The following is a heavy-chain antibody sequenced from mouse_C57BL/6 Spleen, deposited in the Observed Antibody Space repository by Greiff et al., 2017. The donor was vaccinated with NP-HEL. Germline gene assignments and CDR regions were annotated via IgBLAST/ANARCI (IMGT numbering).Heavy chain of an antibody. CDR3: AREYPLYDYYAMDY. D-gene: IGHD2-10*02. V-gene: IGHV1-72*01. CDR2: IDPNRGGT. J-gene: IGHJ4*01. Sequence: QVQLQQPGAELVKPGASVKLSCKASGYTFTSYWMHWVKQRPGRGLEWIGRIDPNRGGTKYNEKFKSKATLTVDKPSSTAYMQLSSLTSEDSAVYYCAREYPLYDYYAMDYWGQGTSVTVSS. CDR1: GYTFTSYW.